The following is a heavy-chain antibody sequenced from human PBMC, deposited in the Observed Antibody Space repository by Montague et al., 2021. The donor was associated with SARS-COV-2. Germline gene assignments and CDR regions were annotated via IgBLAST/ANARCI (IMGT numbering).Heavy chain of an antibody. CDR1: GGSISSYY. V-gene: IGHV4-4*07. CDR3: ARHVRSLMVRGPDFDY. D-gene: IGHD3-10*01. Sequence: SETLSLTCTVSGGSISSYYWSWIRQPAGKGLEWIGRIYTSGSTNYNPSLKSRVTMLVDTSKNQFSLKLRSVTAADTAVYYCARHVRSLMVRGPDFDYWGQGTLVTVSS. J-gene: IGHJ4*02. CDR2: IYTSGST.